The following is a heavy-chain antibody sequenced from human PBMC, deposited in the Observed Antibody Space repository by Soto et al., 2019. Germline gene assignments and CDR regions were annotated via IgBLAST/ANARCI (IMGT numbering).Heavy chain of an antibody. CDR1: GFTFSSYA. V-gene: IGHV3-23*01. D-gene: IGHD3-10*01. CDR3: AKSREVTMVRGVIIRGRDAFDI. Sequence: GGSLRLSCAASGFTFSSYAMSWVRQAPGKGLEWVSAISGSGGSTYYADSVKGRFTISRDNSKNTLYLQMNSLRAEDTAVYYCAKSREVTMVRGVIIRGRDAFDIWGQGTMVTVSS. J-gene: IGHJ3*02. CDR2: ISGSGGST.